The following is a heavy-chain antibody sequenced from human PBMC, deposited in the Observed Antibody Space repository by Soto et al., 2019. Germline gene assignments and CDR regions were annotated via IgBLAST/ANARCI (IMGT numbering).Heavy chain of an antibody. CDR3: ARDYYDSSGQYYFDY. J-gene: IGHJ4*02. CDR1: GGSISSGDYY. CDR2: IYYSGST. V-gene: IGHV4-30-4*01. Sequence: PSETLSLTCTVSGGSISSGDYYWSWIRQPPGKGLEWIGYIYYSGSTYYNPSLKSRVTISVDTSKNQFSLKLSSVTAADTAVYYCARDYYDSSGQYYFDYWGQGTLVTVSS. D-gene: IGHD3-22*01.